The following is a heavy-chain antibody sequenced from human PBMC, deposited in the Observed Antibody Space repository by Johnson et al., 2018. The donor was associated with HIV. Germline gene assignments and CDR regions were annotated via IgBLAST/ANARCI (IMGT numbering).Heavy chain of an antibody. Sequence: VQLVESGGGLVQPGGSLRLSCAASGFTVGSKYMIWVRLAPGEGLEWVSAISGSGASTYYADSVKGRFTISRDNSKNSLYLQMNSLRAEDTAVYYCASPKTPTRVVRGAFDIWGQGTMVTVSS. V-gene: IGHV3-23*04. J-gene: IGHJ3*02. D-gene: IGHD3-10*01. CDR2: ISGSGAST. CDR3: ASPKTPTRVVRGAFDI. CDR1: GFTVGSKY.